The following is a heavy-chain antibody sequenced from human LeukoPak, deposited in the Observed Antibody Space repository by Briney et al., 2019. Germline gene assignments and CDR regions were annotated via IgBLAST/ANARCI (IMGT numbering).Heavy chain of an antibody. Sequence: GGSLRLSCAASGFTFSSYWMHWVRQAPGKGLVWVSRINSDGSSTSYADSVKGRFTISRNNAKNTLYLQMNSVRAEDTAVYYCASGLRSRGFDIWGQGTMVTVSS. J-gene: IGHJ3*02. CDR2: INSDGSST. CDR3: ASGLRSRGFDI. CDR1: GFTFSSYW. V-gene: IGHV3-74*01.